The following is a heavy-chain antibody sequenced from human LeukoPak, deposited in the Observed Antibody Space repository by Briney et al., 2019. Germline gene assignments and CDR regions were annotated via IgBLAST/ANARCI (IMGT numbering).Heavy chain of an antibody. CDR3: ARVRGYGALPSWFDP. CDR1: GFTLRSYT. V-gene: IGHV3-21*01. Sequence: GGSLRLSCAASGFTLRSYTMNWVRKAPAKGLEWVSSIGISSNKIYYADSLKGRFIISRDNAKNSVYLRMISLRAEDTAVYYCARVRGYGALPSWFDPWGQGTLVTVSS. J-gene: IGHJ5*02. CDR2: IGISSNKI. D-gene: IGHD4/OR15-4a*01.